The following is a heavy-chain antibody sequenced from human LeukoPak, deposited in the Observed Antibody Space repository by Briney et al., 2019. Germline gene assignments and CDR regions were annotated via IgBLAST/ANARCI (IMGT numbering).Heavy chain of an antibody. CDR3: ARDGGYSYGSNWFDP. Sequence: GGPLRLSCAASGFTVSSNYMSWVRQAPGKGLEWVSSISSSSSYIYYAYSVKGRFTISRDNAKNSMYLQMNSLRAEDTALYYCARDGGYSYGSNWFDPWGQGTLVTVSS. J-gene: IGHJ5*02. CDR2: ISSSSSYI. D-gene: IGHD5-18*01. V-gene: IGHV3-21*01. CDR1: GFTVSSNY.